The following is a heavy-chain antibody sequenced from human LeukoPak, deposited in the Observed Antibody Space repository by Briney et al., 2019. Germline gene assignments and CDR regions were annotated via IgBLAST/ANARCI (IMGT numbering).Heavy chain of an antibody. D-gene: IGHD5-24*01. Sequence: PSETLSLTCAVYGGSFSGYYWSWIRQPPGKGLEWIGEINHSGSTNYNPSLKSRVTISVDTSKNQFSLKLSSVTAADTAVYYCARVDGYNRVFDYWGQGTLVTVSS. CDR3: ARVDGYNRVFDY. J-gene: IGHJ4*02. V-gene: IGHV4-34*01. CDR2: INHSGST. CDR1: GGSFSGYY.